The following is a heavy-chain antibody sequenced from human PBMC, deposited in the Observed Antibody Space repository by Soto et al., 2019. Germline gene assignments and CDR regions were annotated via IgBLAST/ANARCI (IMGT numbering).Heavy chain of an antibody. Sequence: QVQLVESGGGVVQPGRSLRLSCAASGFTFSSYAMHWVRQAPGKGLEWVAVISYDGSNKYYADSVKGRFPISRDNSKNTLYLQINSLRAEDTAVYYCARDGGLYSNCYWFDPWGQGTLVTVSS. CDR3: ARDGGLYSNCYWFDP. CDR1: GFTFSSYA. V-gene: IGHV3-30-3*01. J-gene: IGHJ5*02. CDR2: ISYDGSNK. D-gene: IGHD4-4*01.